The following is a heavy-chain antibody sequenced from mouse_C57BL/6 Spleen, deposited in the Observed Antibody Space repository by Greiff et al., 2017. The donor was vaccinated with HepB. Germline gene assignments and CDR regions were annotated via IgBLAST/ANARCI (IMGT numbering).Heavy chain of an antibody. J-gene: IGHJ2*01. CDR3: ARAYGGYRGYFDY. D-gene: IGHD2-3*01. CDR1: GYAFTNYL. V-gene: IGHV1-54*01. CDR2: INPGSGGT. Sequence: QVQLQQSGAELVRPGTSVKVSCKASGYAFTNYLIEWVKQRPGQGLEWIGVINPGSGGTKYNEKFKGKATLTADKSSSTAYMQLSSLTSKNSAVYFCARAYGGYRGYFDYWGQGTTLTVSS.